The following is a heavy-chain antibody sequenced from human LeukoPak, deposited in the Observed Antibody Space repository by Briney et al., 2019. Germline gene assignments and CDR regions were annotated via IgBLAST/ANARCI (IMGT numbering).Heavy chain of an antibody. V-gene: IGHV4-59*02. CDR2: THYRGDI. CDR1: GASVSSDY. Sequence: SETLSLTCSVSGASVSSDYWNWIRQSPGRGLEWIGYTHYRGDIHYNPSLKSRLTMSVDASSNQVSLKLSSVTAADAAVYYCGRNLGSGSDHWGQGTLVTVSS. CDR3: GRNLGSGSDH. D-gene: IGHD3-10*01. J-gene: IGHJ4*02.